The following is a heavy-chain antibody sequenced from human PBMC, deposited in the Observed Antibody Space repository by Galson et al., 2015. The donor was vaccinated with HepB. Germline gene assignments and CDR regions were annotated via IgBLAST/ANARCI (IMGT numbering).Heavy chain of an antibody. CDR1: GASIISGGYY. D-gene: IGHD3-22*01. CDR3: ARAADYDSRGYYNPHFDY. J-gene: IGHJ4*02. V-gene: IGHV4-31*11. Sequence: QVQLQESGPGLVKPSQTLSLTCAVSGASIISGGYYWTWIRQHPGKGLEWIGYIYYSGSTYYNPSLKSRVTISLDTSKNQFSLRLSSVTAADTAVYYCARAADYDSRGYYNPHFDYWGQGTLVTVSS. CDR2: IYYSGST.